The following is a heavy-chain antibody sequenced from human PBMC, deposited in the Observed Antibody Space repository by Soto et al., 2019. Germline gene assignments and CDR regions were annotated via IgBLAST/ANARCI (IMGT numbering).Heavy chain of an antibody. CDR2: VYYRGRS. J-gene: IGHJ4*02. CDR1: GGSVTNSSYY. Sequence: ETLSLTCTVSGGSVTNSSYYWGWIRQSPGKGLEWIGSVYYRGRSYSKSSVKSRVTISADTSKNRFSLSLNSVTASDTAVYFCVSQRTTVPTQAYFDYWGPGALVTVSS. CDR3: VSQRTTVPTQAYFDY. D-gene: IGHD4-17*01. V-gene: IGHV4-39*01.